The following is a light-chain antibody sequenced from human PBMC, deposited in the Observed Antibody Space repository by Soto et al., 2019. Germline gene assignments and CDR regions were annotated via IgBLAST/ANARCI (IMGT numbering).Light chain of an antibody. J-gene: IGLJ3*02. CDR2: EVS. Sequence: QSALTQPASVSGSPGQSITISCTGTSSDVGGYNYVSWYQQHPGKAPKLMIYEVSNRPSGVSNRFSGSKSGNTASLTISGLQAEDEDDYYCSSYTSSSTLSWVFGGGTTLTV. CDR3: SSYTSSSTLSWV. V-gene: IGLV2-14*01. CDR1: SSDVGGYNY.